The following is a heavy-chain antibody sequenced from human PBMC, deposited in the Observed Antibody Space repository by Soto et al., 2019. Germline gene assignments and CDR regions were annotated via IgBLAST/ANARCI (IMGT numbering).Heavy chain of an antibody. V-gene: IGHV4-34*01. J-gene: IGHJ6*02. Sequence: SETLSLTCAVYGGSFSGYYWSWIRQPPGKGLEWIGEINHSGSTNYNPSLKSRVTISVDTSKNQFSLKLSSVTAADTAVYYCARVGVNSSGSYYYGMDVWGQGTTVTVLL. CDR3: ARVGVNSSGSYYYGMDV. D-gene: IGHD6-19*01. CDR1: GGSFSGYY. CDR2: INHSGST.